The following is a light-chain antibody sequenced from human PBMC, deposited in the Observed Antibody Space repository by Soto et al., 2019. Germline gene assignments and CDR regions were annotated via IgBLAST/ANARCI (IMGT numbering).Light chain of an antibody. J-gene: IGLJ3*02. CDR3: QVWDSGTDHPV. CDR1: NIGIKA. V-gene: IGLV3-21*02. Sequence: SYELTQPPSLSVAPGQTARMTCGGNNIGIKAVHWCQQRPDQAPVLVVHDDGDRPSGIPDRFSGSNSGNTATLTITRVEAGDEADYYCQVWDSGTDHPVFGGGTKLTVL. CDR2: DDG.